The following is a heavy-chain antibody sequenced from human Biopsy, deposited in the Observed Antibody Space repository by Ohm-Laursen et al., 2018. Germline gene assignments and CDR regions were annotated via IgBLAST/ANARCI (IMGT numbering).Heavy chain of an antibody. V-gene: IGHV3-73*01. CDR1: GFTFSSYW. D-gene: IGHD5-12*01. J-gene: IGHJ4*02. Sequence: SLRLSCAASGFTFSSYWMNWVRQASGRGLEWVGRIKKKSNNDATAYAESMKGRFSIFRDDSKSTSFLQMNSLKIEDTAVYFCTRSAGYGYDYWGQGILVTVSS. CDR2: IKKKSNNDAT. CDR3: TRSAGYGYDY.